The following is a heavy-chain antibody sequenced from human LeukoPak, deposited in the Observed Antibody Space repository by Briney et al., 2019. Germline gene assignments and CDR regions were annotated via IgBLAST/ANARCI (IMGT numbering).Heavy chain of an antibody. D-gene: IGHD4-17*01. CDR3: ARVARYGDYIGGSDY. Sequence: GGSLRLSCEGSGFSFSSYWMTWVRQLPGKGPEWVANIRQDESERYFADSVKGRFTIFRDNAKNSLDLQMNSLRAEDTAVYYCARVARYGDYIGGSDYWGQGALVTVSS. CDR1: GFSFSSYW. CDR2: IRQDESER. J-gene: IGHJ4*02. V-gene: IGHV3-7*01.